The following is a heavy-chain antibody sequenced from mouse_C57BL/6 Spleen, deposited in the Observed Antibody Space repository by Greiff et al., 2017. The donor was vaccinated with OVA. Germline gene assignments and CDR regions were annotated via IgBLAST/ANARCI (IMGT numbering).Heavy chain of an antibody. V-gene: IGHV2-2*01. CDR3: ARRKGSNLFAY. CDR2: IWSGGST. D-gene: IGHD1-1*01. Sequence: VQLQQSGPGLVQPSQSLSITCTVSGFSLTSYGVHWVRQSPGKGLEWLGVIWSGGSTDYNAAFISRLSISKDNSKSQVFFKMNSLQADDTAIYYCARRKGSNLFAYWGQGTLVTVSA. CDR1: GFSLTSYG. J-gene: IGHJ3*01.